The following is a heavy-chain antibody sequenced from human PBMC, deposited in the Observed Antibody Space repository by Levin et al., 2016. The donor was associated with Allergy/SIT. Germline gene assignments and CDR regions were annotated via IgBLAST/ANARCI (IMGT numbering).Heavy chain of an antibody. V-gene: IGHV1-69*13. Sequence: SVKVSCKASGGTFSSYAISWVRQAPGQGLEWMGGIIPIFGTANYAQKFQGRVTITADESTSTAYMELSSLRSEDTAVYYCARDFGYSSSPRGYYFDYWGQGTLVTVSS. CDR2: IIPIFGTA. CDR3: ARDFGYSSSPRGYYFDY. J-gene: IGHJ4*02. D-gene: IGHD6-13*01. CDR1: GGTFSSYA.